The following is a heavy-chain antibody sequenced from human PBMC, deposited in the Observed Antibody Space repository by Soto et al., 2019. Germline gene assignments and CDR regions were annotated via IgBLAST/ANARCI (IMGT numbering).Heavy chain of an antibody. J-gene: IGHJ4*02. D-gene: IGHD4-4*01. CDR2: ISWHSGTI. V-gene: IGHV3-9*01. CDR3: AKEKVYSNYQYYFDS. CDR1: GFTFENYA. Sequence: EVQLVESGGGLVQPGRSLRLSCEASGFTFENYAMHWVRLGPGKGLGWVSGISWHSGTIGYADSVRGRFTISRDNAKNSLYLQMNSLRPEDTALYYCAKEKVYSNYQYYFDSWGQGTLVTVSS.